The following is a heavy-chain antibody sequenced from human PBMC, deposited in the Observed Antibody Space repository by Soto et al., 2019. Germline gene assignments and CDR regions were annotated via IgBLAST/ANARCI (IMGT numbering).Heavy chain of an antibody. CDR3: ATYTAGGGGRGY. CDR1: GASISRDH. V-gene: IGHV4-59*08. J-gene: IGHJ4*02. Sequence: QVQLQESGPGLVKPSETLSLTCTVSGASISRDHWNWIRQPPGKGLEWIGEYSGTTNYNPSLRSRVPKSVDTSNNQFSLNLGSVTAADTAVYFCATYTAGGGGRGYWGQGTLVTVSS. D-gene: IGHD3-16*01. CDR2: YSGTT.